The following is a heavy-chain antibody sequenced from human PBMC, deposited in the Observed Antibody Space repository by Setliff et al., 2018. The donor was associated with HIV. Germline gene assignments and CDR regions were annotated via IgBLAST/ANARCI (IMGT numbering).Heavy chain of an antibody. V-gene: IGHV3-13*05. J-gene: IGHJ4*02. CDR2: IGTAGDP. D-gene: IGHD1-26*01. CDR3: ARSLLLGATGYYFDY. Sequence: GGSLRLSCAASGFTFSNYDMHWVRQVPGRGLEWVSAIGTAGDPYYPTSVKGRFTISRENAKNSLYLQVNSLRAGDTAVYYCARSLLLGATGYYFDYWGQGTLVTVSS. CDR1: GFTFSNYD.